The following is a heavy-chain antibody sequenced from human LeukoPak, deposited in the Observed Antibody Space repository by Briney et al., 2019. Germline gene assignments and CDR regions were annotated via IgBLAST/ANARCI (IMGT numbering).Heavy chain of an antibody. CDR3: ASLATEAGKAFDI. J-gene: IGHJ3*02. CDR1: GYTFTGYY. V-gene: IGHV1-2*02. CDR2: INSNSGGT. D-gene: IGHD1-26*01. Sequence: ASVKVSCKASGYTFTGYYMHWVRQAPGQGLEWMGWINSNSGGTNYAQKFQGRVTMTRDTSISTAYMELSRLRSDDTAVYYCASLATEAGKAFDIWGQGTMVTVSS.